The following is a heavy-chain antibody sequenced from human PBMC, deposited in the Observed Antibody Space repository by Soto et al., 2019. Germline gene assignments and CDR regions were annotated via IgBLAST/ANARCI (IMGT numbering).Heavy chain of an antibody. CDR1: GFSLSNARMG. V-gene: IGHV2-26*01. J-gene: IGHJ4*02. CDR3: ARRHSSGWYYFDY. D-gene: IGHD6-19*01. CDR2: IFSNDEK. Sequence: QVTLKESGPVLVKPTETLTLTCTVSGFSLSNARMGVSWIRQPPGKALEWLAHIFSNDEKSYSTYLKSRLTISKDTSKSQVVLTMTNMDPVDTATYYCARRHSSGWYYFDYWGQGTLVTVSS.